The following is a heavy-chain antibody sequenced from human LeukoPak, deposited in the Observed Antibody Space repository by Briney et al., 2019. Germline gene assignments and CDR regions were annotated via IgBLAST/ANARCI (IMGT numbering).Heavy chain of an antibody. D-gene: IGHD2-2*01. CDR3: ATIQYCSSTSCDGSFDY. V-gene: IGHV1-69*13. Sequence: GASVKVSCKASGGTFSSYAISWVRQAPGQGLEWMGGIIPIFGTANYAQKFQGRVTITADESTSTAYMELSSLRSEDTAVYYCATIQYCSSTSCDGSFDYWGQGTLVTVSS. CDR2: IIPIFGTA. J-gene: IGHJ4*02. CDR1: GGTFSSYA.